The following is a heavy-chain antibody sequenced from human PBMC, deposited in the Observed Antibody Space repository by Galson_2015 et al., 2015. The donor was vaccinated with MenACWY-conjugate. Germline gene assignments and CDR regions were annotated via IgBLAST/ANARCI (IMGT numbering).Heavy chain of an antibody. D-gene: IGHD6-13*01. CDR2: IKQDGSEK. V-gene: IGHV3-7*03. Sequence: SLRLSCAASGFTFSSYWMSWVRQAPGKGLEWVANIKQDGSEKYYVDSVKGRFTISRDNAKNSLYLQMNSLRAEDTAVYYCARDLGIIAAAVMYNWFDPWGQGTLVTVSS. J-gene: IGHJ5*02. CDR1: GFTFSSYW. CDR3: ARDLGIIAAAVMYNWFDP.